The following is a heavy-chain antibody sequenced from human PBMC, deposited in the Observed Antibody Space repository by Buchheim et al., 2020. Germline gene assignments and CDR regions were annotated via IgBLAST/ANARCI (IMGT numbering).Heavy chain of an antibody. CDR2: ISYDGSNK. J-gene: IGHJ4*02. D-gene: IGHD2-2*01. CDR3: ATGSSTSEYFDY. Sequence: QVQLVESGGGVVQPGRSLRLSCAASGFTFSSYAMHWVRQAPGKGLEWVAVISYDGSNKYYADSVKGRFTISRDNSKNTLYLQMNSLRAEDTAVYYCATGSSTSEYFDYWGQGTL. CDR1: GFTFSSYA. V-gene: IGHV3-30*04.